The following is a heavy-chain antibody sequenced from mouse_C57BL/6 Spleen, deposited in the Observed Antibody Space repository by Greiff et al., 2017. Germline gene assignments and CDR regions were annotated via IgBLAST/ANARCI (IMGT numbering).Heavy chain of an antibody. J-gene: IGHJ2*01. D-gene: IGHD2-1*01. Sequence: QVQLQQPGAELVRPGSSVKLSCKASGYTFTSYWMAWVKQRPGQGLEWIGNIYPSDSETHYNQTFKDKATLTVDKSSSTAYMQLSSLTSEDSAVYYCARRRRGNCHYFDYWGQGTTLTVSS. CDR2: IYPSDSET. V-gene: IGHV1-61*01. CDR3: ARRRRGNCHYFDY. CDR1: GYTFTSYW.